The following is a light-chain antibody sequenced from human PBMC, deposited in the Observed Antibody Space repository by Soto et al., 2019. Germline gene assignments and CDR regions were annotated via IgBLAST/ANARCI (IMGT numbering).Light chain of an antibody. CDR1: QSISSW. J-gene: IGKJ1*01. V-gene: IGKV1-5*03. CDR3: QQYNSYSRT. Sequence: DIQMTQSPSTLSASVGDRVTITCRASQSISSWLTWYQQKPGKAPKLLIYKASSLDSGVPSRFSGSGSGTGLPRTNSTLQPDDVATYYCQQYNSYSRTFGQGTKVEMK. CDR2: KAS.